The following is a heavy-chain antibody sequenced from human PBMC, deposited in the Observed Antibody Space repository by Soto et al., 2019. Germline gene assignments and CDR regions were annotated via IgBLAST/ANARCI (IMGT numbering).Heavy chain of an antibody. CDR1: GFTVSNHY. Sequence: EVQLVESGGGLIQPGGSLRLSCAVSGFTVSNHYMSWVRQAPGKGLEGVSVIYSGGYTAYGDSVKGRFTISRNISNNTLYLQKNPLSADATPLYYWETPPGGGGYWGQGTLVTVSS. CDR3: ETPPGGGGY. CDR2: IYSGGYT. V-gene: IGHV3-53*01. J-gene: IGHJ4*02. D-gene: IGHD3-10*01.